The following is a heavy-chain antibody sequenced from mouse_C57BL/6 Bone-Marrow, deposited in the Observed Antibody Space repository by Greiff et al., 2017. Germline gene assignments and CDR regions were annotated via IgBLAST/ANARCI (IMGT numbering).Heavy chain of an antibody. V-gene: IGHV5-4*03. Sequence: EVKLMESGGGLVKPGGSLKLSCAASGFTFSSYAMSWVRQTPEKRLEWVATISDGGSYTYYPDNVKGRITISRDNAKNNLYLQMSHLKSEDTAVYYCARWRRTFAYWGQGTLVTVSA. CDR1: GFTFSSYA. CDR3: ARWRRTFAY. CDR2: ISDGGSYT. J-gene: IGHJ3*01.